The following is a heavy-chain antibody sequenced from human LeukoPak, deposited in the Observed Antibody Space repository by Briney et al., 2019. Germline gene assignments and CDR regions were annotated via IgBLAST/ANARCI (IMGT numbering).Heavy chain of an antibody. CDR2: IKQDGTEK. CDR1: GFTFSSYE. CDR3: ARLAKYFYGSETYYFFEH. D-gene: IGHD3-10*01. Sequence: GESLRLSCAASGFTFSSYEMNWVRQAPGKGLEWVANIKQDGTEKYYVDSVKGRFTISRDNAKNSLYLQVSSLRVEDTAVYYCARLAKYFYGSETYYFFEHWGQGTPVTASS. V-gene: IGHV3-7*01. J-gene: IGHJ4*02.